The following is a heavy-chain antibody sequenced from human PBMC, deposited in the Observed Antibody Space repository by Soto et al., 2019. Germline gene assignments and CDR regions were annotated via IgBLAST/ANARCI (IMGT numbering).Heavy chain of an antibody. J-gene: IGHJ4*02. V-gene: IGHV3-49*03. D-gene: IGHD2-21*02. CDR2: IRSKAYGGTT. CDR3: SREPGAYCGGDCYSYYFDY. CDR1: GFTFGDYA. Sequence: PGGSLRLSCTAPGFTFGDYAMSWFRQAPGKGLEWVGFIRSKAYGGTTEYAASVKGRFTISRDDSKSIAYLQMNSLKTEDTAVYYCSREPGAYCGGDCYSYYFDYWGQGTLVTVS.